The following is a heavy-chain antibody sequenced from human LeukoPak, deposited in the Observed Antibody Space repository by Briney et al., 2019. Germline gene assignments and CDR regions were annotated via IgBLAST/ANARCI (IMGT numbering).Heavy chain of an antibody. Sequence: PGGSLRLSCAASGFIFSSYDINWLHQAPGQGLEWISSISSSSSYIYYADSVRGRFTISRDNAKHSVFLQMNRLRAEDTAVYYCARALSIATTVDIWGLGTMVTVSS. CDR3: ARALSIATTVDI. CDR1: GFIFSSYD. J-gene: IGHJ3*02. CDR2: ISSSSSYI. V-gene: IGHV3-21*01. D-gene: IGHD6-6*01.